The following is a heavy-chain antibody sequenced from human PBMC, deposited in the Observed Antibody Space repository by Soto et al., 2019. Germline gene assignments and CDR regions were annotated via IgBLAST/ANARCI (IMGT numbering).Heavy chain of an antibody. J-gene: IGHJ4*02. V-gene: IGHV1-2*02. CDR2: INPSNGGT. CDR1: GYTFSGFY. D-gene: IGHD6-19*01. Sequence: ASVKVSCKASGYTFSGFYMHWVRQAPGQGLEWMGWINPSNGGTKYAEKFQGRVTMTRDTSISTAYVELSSLTSDDTAVYYCASAAVTGTAGLDFWGQGTLVTVSS. CDR3: ASAAVTGTAGLDF.